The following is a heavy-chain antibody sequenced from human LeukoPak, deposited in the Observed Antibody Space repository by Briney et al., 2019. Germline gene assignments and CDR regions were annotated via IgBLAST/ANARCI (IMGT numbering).Heavy chain of an antibody. D-gene: IGHD3-9*01. CDR3: ARMYYDILTGYYNWFDP. CDR2: IKQDGSEK. V-gene: IGHV3-7*01. CDR1: GFTFSSYW. Sequence: GGSLRLSCAASGFTFSSYWMSWVRQAPGKGLEWVANIKQDGSEKYYVDSVKGRFTISRDNAKNSLYLQMNSLRAEDTAVYYCARMYYDILTGYYNWFDPWGQGTLVTVSS. J-gene: IGHJ5*02.